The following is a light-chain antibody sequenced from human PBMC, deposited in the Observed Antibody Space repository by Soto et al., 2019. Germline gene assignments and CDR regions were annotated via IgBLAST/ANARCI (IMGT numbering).Light chain of an antibody. CDR3: QQYNNWPPIT. CDR1: QTVRNNY. V-gene: IGKV3-20*01. Sequence: EFVFTQSPGTLSFSPGERATLSFRASQTVRNNYLAWYQQKPGQAPRLLIYDASSRATGIPDRFSGGGSGTEFTLTISSLQSEDFAVYYCQQYNNWPPITFGQGTRWRL. J-gene: IGKJ5*01. CDR2: DAS.